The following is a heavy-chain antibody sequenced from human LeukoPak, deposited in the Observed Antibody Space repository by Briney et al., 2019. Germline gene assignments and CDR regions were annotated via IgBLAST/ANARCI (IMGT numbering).Heavy chain of an antibody. J-gene: IGHJ5*02. CDR3: ARDSSGWYHWFDP. Sequence: PSETLSLTCTVSGGSISNYHWSWVRQPPGKGLEWIGYIYYSGSTNYNPSLKSRVTISVDTSKNQFSLKLTSVTAADTAVYYCARDSSGWYHWFDPWGQGTLVTVSS. CDR2: IYYSGST. CDR1: GGSISNYH. D-gene: IGHD6-19*01. V-gene: IGHV4-59*01.